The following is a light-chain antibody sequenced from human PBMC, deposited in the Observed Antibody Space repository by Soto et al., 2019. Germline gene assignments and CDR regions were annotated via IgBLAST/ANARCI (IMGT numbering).Light chain of an antibody. CDR3: SSYTSISSLWI. Sequence: QSVLTQPASVSGSLGQSITISCTGTGSDVGSYKYVSWYQQHPGKAPKLIIFKVSKRPSGVSDRFSGSKSGNTASLTISGLQAEDEADYFCSSYTSISSLWIFGTGTKLTVL. CDR2: KVS. J-gene: IGLJ1*01. CDR1: GSDVGSYKY. V-gene: IGLV2-14*01.